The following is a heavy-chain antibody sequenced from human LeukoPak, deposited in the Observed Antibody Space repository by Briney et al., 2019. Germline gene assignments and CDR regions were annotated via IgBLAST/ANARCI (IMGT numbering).Heavy chain of an antibody. CDR1: GYTFTDYY. CDR2: VDPEDGET. V-gene: IGHV1-69-2*01. J-gene: IGHJ4*02. D-gene: IGHD2-2*01. Sequence: ASVKVSCKVSGYTFTDYYMHWVQQAPGKGLEWMGLVDPEDGETIYAEKFQGRVTITADTSTDTAYMELRSLRSDDTAVYYCARVVVGESVVPAAGYFDYWGQGTLVTVSS. CDR3: ARVVVGESVVPAAGYFDY.